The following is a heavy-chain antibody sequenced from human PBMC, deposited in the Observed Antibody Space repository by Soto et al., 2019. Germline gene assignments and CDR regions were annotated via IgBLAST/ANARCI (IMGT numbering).Heavy chain of an antibody. CDR2: INHSGNT. CDR3: ARHHVRGRTIAGAAEF. Sequence: PSETLSLTCAVYGGSLSGYYWSWIRQPPGKALEWLGEINHSGNTNYNPSLKSRVTISADTSKNQLFLNLSSVTAADTAMYYCARHHVRGRTIAGAAEFWGRGTLVTVSS. J-gene: IGHJ4*02. CDR1: GGSLSGYY. D-gene: IGHD1-26*01. V-gene: IGHV4-34*01.